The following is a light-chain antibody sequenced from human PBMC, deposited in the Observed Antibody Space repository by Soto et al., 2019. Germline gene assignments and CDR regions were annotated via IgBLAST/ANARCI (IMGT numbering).Light chain of an antibody. J-gene: IGKJ4*01. CDR3: QQSSSNPLT. V-gene: IGKV1-39*01. Sequence: DIQMTQSPSSLSASVGDRVTITCRASQSISSYLNWYKQKPGKAPNLLIYSASSLHSGVPSRFSGSGSGTDFSLIISSLQPEDFATYYGQQSSSNPLTFGGGTRVE. CDR1: QSISSY. CDR2: SAS.